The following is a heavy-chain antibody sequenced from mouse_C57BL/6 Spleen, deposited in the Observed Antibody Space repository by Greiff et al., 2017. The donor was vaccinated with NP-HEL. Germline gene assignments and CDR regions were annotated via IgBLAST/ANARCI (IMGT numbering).Heavy chain of an antibody. CDR3: ARPDYYGSSSLAY. CDR2: ISSGSSTI. Sequence: EVQLVESGGGLVKPGGSLKLSCAASGFTFSDYGMHWVRQAPEKGLEWVAYISSGSSTIYYADTVKGRFTISRDNATNTLFLQMTSLRSEDTAMYYCARPDYYGSSSLAYWGQGTLVTVSA. CDR1: GFTFSDYG. D-gene: IGHD1-1*01. V-gene: IGHV5-17*01. J-gene: IGHJ3*01.